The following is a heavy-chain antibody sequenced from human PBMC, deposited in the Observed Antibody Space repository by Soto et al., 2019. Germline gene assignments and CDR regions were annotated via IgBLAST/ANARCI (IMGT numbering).Heavy chain of an antibody. Sequence: GGSLRLSCSASGFTFSEDYVSWVRQVPGKGLEWVSYISHSGSTTDYADSVKGRFTISRDNVNNSLFLQMNSLRADDTAVYYCARDFGMDVWGHGITVTVSS. J-gene: IGHJ6*02. CDR3: ARDFGMDV. CDR1: GFTFSEDY. CDR2: ISHSGSTT. V-gene: IGHV3-11*01.